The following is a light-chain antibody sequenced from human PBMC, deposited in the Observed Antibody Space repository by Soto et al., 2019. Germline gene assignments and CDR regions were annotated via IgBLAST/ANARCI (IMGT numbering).Light chain of an antibody. CDR1: SSNIGANT. CDR3: AAWDARLDGVV. V-gene: IGLV1-44*01. Sequence: QSVLTQPPSASGTPGQTVTISCSRDSSNIGANTVNWFQHLPGTAPKLLIYSNNQRPSGVPDRVSGSKSGTSVTLAISGLQSEDEDDYYCAAWDARLDGVVFGGGTKLTVL. CDR2: SNN. J-gene: IGLJ3*02.